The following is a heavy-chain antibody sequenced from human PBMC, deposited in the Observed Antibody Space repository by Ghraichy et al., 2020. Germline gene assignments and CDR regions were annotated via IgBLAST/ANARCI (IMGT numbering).Heavy chain of an antibody. J-gene: IGHJ4*02. D-gene: IGHD1-26*01. V-gene: IGHV4-59*01. Sequence: SETLSLTCTVSGGSMSSYYWNWIRQPPGKGLEWIGYIYYNGDINYNPSLKSRVTISVDTSKKQFSLNLSSVTAADTAVYYCARAPLIVGAYFDYWGQGTLVTVSS. CDR1: GGSMSSYY. CDR2: IYYNGDI. CDR3: ARAPLIVGAYFDY.